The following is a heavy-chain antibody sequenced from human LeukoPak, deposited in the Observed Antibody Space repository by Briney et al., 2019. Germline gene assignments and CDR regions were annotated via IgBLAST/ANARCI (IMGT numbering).Heavy chain of an antibody. D-gene: IGHD3-22*01. J-gene: IGHJ4*02. CDR3: AREEDRGYDNSGAIGY. Sequence: GASVKVSCKASGYTFTSYGISWVRQAPGQGLEWMGWISAYNGNTNYAQKLQGRVTMTTDTSTSTAYMELRSLRSDDTAVYYCAREEDRGYDNSGAIGYWGQGTLVTVSS. CDR1: GYTFTSYG. V-gene: IGHV1-18*01. CDR2: ISAYNGNT.